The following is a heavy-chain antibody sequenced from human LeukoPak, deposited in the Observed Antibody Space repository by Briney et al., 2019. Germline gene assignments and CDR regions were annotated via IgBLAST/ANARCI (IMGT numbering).Heavy chain of an antibody. J-gene: IGHJ4*02. CDR3: ARSKPGYSSGWYPFDY. Sequence: PGGSLRLSCAASGFTFSSYAMSWVRQAPGKGLEWVSSISSNGSYIYYADSVKGRFTISRHNAKNSLYLQMNSLRAEDTAVYYCARSKPGYSSGWYPFDYWGQGTLVTVSS. CDR1: GFTFSSYA. D-gene: IGHD6-19*01. V-gene: IGHV3-21*01. CDR2: ISSNGSYI.